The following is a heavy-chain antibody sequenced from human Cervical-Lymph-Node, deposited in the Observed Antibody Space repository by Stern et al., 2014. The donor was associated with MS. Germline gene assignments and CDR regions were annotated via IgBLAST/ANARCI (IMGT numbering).Heavy chain of an antibody. V-gene: IGHV3-9*01. Sequence: EVQLVESGGGLVQPGRSLRLSCAASGFTFDDYAMHWVRQAPGKGLEWGSGINWNSGSIGDADSVKGRFTISRDNAKNSLYLQMKSLRAEDTALYYCARVVAGIAVSGSYFDYWGQGTLVTVSS. CDR1: GFTFDDYA. J-gene: IGHJ4*02. D-gene: IGHD6-19*01. CDR2: INWNSGSI. CDR3: ARVVAGIAVSGSYFDY.